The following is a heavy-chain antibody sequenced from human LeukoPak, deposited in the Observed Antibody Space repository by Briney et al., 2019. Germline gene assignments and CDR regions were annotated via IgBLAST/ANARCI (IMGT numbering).Heavy chain of an antibody. V-gene: IGHV3-7*01. J-gene: IGHJ4*02. CDR2: IKQDGSEK. CDR1: GFTFSSYA. CDR3: ARKNGLDY. Sequence: GGSLRLSCAASGFTFSSYAMSWVRQAPGKGLEWVANIKQDGSEKYYVDSVKGRFTTSRDNAKNSLYLQMNSLRAEDTAVYYCARKNGLDYWGQGTLVTVSS.